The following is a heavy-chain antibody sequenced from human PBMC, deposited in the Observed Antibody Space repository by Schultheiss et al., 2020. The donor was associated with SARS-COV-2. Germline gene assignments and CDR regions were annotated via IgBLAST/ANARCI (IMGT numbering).Heavy chain of an antibody. J-gene: IGHJ6*02. CDR2: ISWNSGSI. CDR3: ARVDYDFWSNLAYGMDV. Sequence: GGSLRLSCAASGFTFDDYAMHWVRQAPGKGLEWVSGISWNSGSIGYADSVKGRFTISRDNAKNSLYLQMNSLRAEDTAVYYCARVDYDFWSNLAYGMDVWGQGTTVTVSS. V-gene: IGHV3-9*01. CDR1: GFTFDDYA. D-gene: IGHD3-3*01.